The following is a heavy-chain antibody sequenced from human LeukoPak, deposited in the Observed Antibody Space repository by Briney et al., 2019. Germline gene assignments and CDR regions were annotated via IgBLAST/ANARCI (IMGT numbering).Heavy chain of an antibody. D-gene: IGHD4-11*01. CDR2: IYYSGST. V-gene: IGHV4-59*12. Sequence: SETLSLTCTVSGGSISSYYWSWIRQPPGKGLEWIGYIYYSGSTNYNPSLKSRVTISVDTSKNQFSLKLSSVTAADTAVYYCARDSGYSAFDYWGQGILVTVSS. CDR3: ARDSGYSAFDY. J-gene: IGHJ4*02. CDR1: GGSISSYY.